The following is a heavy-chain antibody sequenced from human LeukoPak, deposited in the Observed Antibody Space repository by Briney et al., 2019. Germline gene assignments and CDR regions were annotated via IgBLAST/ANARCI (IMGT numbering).Heavy chain of an antibody. CDR3: ANGDYDSSGYYSPVEAFDI. D-gene: IGHD3-22*01. CDR1: GFTFSSYG. CDR2: ISYDESNK. J-gene: IGHJ3*02. V-gene: IGHV3-30*18. Sequence: PGGSLRLSCAASGFTFSSYGMHWVRQAPGKGQEWVAVISYDESNKYYADSVKGRFTISRDNSKNTLYLQMNSLRAEDTAVYFCANGDYDSSGYYSPVEAFDIWGQGTMVTVSS.